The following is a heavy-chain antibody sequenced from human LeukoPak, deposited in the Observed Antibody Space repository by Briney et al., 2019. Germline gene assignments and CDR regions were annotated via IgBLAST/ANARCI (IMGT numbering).Heavy chain of an antibody. CDR2: IYSSGST. CDR1: GDSINSYY. J-gene: IGHJ5*02. V-gene: IGHV4-4*09. Sequence: SETLSLTCTVSGDSINSYYWSWIRQPPGKALEWIGYIYSSGSTTYNPSLRSRVTMSVDTSKNQFSLKLRSVTAADTAVYYCARGDSSGYYYGWFDPWGQGTLVTVSS. D-gene: IGHD3-22*01. CDR3: ARGDSSGYYYGWFDP.